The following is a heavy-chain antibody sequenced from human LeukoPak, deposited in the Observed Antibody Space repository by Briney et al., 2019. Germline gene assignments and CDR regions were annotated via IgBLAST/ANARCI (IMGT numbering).Heavy chain of an antibody. CDR1: EFDFSSHA. CDR3: AKDLSPGHY. CDR2: ISISGSKT. Sequence: GGSLRLSCAASEFDFSSHAMTWVRQAPGKGLEWVSAISISGSKTYYADSVKGRFTISRDNSKNTLYLQMNSLRAGDTAVYFCAKDLSPGHYWGQGILVTVSS. J-gene: IGHJ4*02. D-gene: IGHD2/OR15-2a*01. V-gene: IGHV3-23*01.